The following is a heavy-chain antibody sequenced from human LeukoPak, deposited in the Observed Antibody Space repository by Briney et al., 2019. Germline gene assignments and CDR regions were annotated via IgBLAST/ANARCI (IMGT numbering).Heavy chain of an antibody. CDR3: ARATQLAYYFDY. V-gene: IGHV4-59*06. Sequence: SETLSLTCTVSGGSISSYYWSWIRQHPGKGLEWIGYIYYSGSTYYNPSLKSRVAISVDTSKNQFSLKLSSVTAADTAVYYCARATQLAYYFDYWGQGTLVTVSS. CDR2: IYYSGST. D-gene: IGHD6-13*01. J-gene: IGHJ4*02. CDR1: GGSISSYY.